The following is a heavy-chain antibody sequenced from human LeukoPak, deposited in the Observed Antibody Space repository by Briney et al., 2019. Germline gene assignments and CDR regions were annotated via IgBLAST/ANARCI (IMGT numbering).Heavy chain of an antibody. J-gene: IGHJ4*02. Sequence: GGSLRLSCPASGFTYSRYWMHWVRQAPGKGLVWVSRINSGGSSTSYVGSVKGRFTMSRDYAKNTLYLKMNSLRAEDTAVYYCARALRFLEVDYWGQGTLVTVSS. CDR3: ARALRFLEVDY. D-gene: IGHD3-3*01. V-gene: IGHV3-74*01. CDR1: GFTYSRYW. CDR2: INSGGSST.